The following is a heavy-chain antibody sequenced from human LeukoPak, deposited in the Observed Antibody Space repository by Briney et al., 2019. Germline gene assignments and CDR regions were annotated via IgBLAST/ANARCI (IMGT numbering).Heavy chain of an antibody. D-gene: IGHD2-8*01. CDR3: ARGLDCTNGVCYTLHYGMDV. Sequence: ASVKVSCKVSGYTLTELSMHWVRQAPGKGLEWMGGFCPEDGETIYAQKFQGRVTMTRNTSISTAYMELSSLRSEDTAVYYCARGLDCTNGVCYTLHYGMDVWGQGTTVTVSS. J-gene: IGHJ6*02. CDR2: FCPEDGET. V-gene: IGHV1-24*01. CDR1: GYTLTELS.